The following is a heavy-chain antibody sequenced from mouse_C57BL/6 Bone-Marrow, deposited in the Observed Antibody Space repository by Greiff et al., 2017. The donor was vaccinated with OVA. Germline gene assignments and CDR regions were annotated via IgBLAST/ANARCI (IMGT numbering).Heavy chain of an antibody. CDR3: TKEKGWLLRDFDY. D-gene: IGHD2-3*01. Sequence: VQLKESGAELVRPGASVKLSCTASGFNIKDDYMHWVKQRPEQGLEWIGWIDPENGDTEYASKFQGKATITADTSSNTAYLQLSSLTSEDTAVYYCTKEKGWLLRDFDYWGQGTTLTVSS. CDR2: IDPENGDT. J-gene: IGHJ2*01. V-gene: IGHV14-4*01. CDR1: GFNIKDDY.